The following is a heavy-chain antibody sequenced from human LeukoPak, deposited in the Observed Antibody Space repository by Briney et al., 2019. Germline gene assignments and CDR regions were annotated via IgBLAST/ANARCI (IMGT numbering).Heavy chain of an antibody. Sequence: ASVKVSCKASGYTFTSYGISWVRQAPGQGLEWMGWISAYNGNTNYAQKLQGRVTMTTDTSTSTAYMELRSPRSDDTAVYYCARQSRLLWFGGGTSTYYFDYWGQGTLVTVSS. CDR1: GYTFTSYG. D-gene: IGHD3-10*01. J-gene: IGHJ4*02. CDR2: ISAYNGNT. V-gene: IGHV1-18*01. CDR3: ARQSRLLWFGGGTSTYYFDY.